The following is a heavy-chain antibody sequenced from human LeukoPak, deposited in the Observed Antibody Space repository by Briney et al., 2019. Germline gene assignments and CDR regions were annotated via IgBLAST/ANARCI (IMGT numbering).Heavy chain of an antibody. Sequence: PSETLSLTCAVYGGSFSGYYWGWIRQPPGKGLEWIGNIYYSGSSYYNPSLKSRVTISVDTSKNQFSLKMSSVTAADTAVFYCARQSGVSSDNYFGMDVWGQGTTVTVSS. CDR2: IYYSGSS. J-gene: IGHJ6*02. D-gene: IGHD1-26*01. CDR3: ARQSGVSSDNYFGMDV. CDR1: GGSFSGYY. V-gene: IGHV4-34*01.